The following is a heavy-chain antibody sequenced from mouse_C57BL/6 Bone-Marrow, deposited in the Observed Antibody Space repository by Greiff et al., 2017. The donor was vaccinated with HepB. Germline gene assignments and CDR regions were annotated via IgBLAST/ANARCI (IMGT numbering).Heavy chain of an antibody. D-gene: IGHD1-1*01. CDR1: GYAFSSSW. J-gene: IGHJ2*01. CDR2: IYPGDGDT. Sequence: VQLVESGPELVKPGASVKISCKASGYAFSSSWMNWVKQRPGKGLEWIGRIYPGDGDTNYNGKFKGKATLTADKSSSTAYMQLSSLTSEDSAVYFCARRYYYGSIFDYWGQGTTLTVSS. V-gene: IGHV1-82*01. CDR3: ARRYYYGSIFDY.